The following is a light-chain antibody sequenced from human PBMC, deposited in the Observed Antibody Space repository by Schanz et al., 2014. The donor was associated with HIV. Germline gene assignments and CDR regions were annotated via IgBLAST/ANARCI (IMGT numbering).Light chain of an antibody. CDR2: DVS. J-gene: IGLJ1*01. Sequence: QSVLTQPASVSGSPGQSITISCTGTSSDVGSYNLVSWYRQHPGKAPQLMIYDVSHRPSGISSRFSGSKSGNTASLTVSGLQAEDEADYYCSSYSSESSPYVFGTGTKLTVL. V-gene: IGLV2-14*02. CDR3: SSYSSESSPYV. CDR1: SSDVGSYNL.